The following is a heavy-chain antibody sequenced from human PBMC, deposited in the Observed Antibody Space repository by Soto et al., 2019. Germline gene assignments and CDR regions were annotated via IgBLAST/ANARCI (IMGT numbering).Heavy chain of an antibody. CDR2: IIPILAIA. CDR3: ARATVTGENWFDP. J-gene: IGHJ5*02. CDR1: GGTFSSYT. D-gene: IGHD4-17*01. Sequence: QVQLVQSGAEVKKPGSSVKVSCKASGGTFSSYTISWVRQAPGQGLEWMGRIIPILAIANYAQKFQGRVTITADKSTSTAYMELSSLRSEDTAVYYSARATVTGENWFDPWGQGTLVTVSS. V-gene: IGHV1-69*02.